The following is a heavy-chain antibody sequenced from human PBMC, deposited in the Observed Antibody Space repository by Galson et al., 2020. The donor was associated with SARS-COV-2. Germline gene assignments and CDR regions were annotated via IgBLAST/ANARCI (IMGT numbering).Heavy chain of an antibody. CDR2: IYYSGST. J-gene: IGHJ3*02. CDR1: GGSISSYY. CDR3: ARGGYYDSSGYMDAFDI. V-gene: IGHV4-59*01. Sequence: ETSETLSLTCTVSGGSISSYYRSWIRQPPGKGLEWIGYIYYSGSTNYNPSLKSRVTISVDTSKNQFSLKLSSVTAADTAVYYCARGGYYDSSGYMDAFDIWGQGTMVTVSS. D-gene: IGHD3-22*01.